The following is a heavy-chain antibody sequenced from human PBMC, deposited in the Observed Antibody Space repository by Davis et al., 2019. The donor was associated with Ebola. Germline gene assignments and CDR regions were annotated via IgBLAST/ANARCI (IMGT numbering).Heavy chain of an antibody. CDR3: AIHVFDIVVVPAAIRESPQPNNFDY. CDR2: ISYDGSNK. Sequence: PGGSLRLSCAASGFTFSSYAMHWVRQAPGKGLEWVAVISYDGSNKYYADSVKGRFTISRDNSKNTLYLQMNSLRAEDTAVYYCAIHVFDIVVVPAAIRESPQPNNFDYWGQGTLVTVSS. J-gene: IGHJ4*02. CDR1: GFTFSSYA. V-gene: IGHV3-30-3*01. D-gene: IGHD2-2*02.